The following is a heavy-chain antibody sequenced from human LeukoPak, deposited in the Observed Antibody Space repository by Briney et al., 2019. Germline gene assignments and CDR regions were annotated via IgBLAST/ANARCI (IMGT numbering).Heavy chain of an antibody. CDR1: GFTFSSYA. CDR2: ITSSGGST. J-gene: IGHJ4*02. CDR3: ARGRGWLRLLFDY. Sequence: GGSLRLSCAASGFTFSSYAMSWVRQAPGKGLEWVSAITSSGGSTYYADSVKGRFTISRDNSKNTLYLQINSLRAEDTAVYYCARGRGWLRLLFDYWGQGTLVTVSS. V-gene: IGHV3-23*01. D-gene: IGHD5-12*01.